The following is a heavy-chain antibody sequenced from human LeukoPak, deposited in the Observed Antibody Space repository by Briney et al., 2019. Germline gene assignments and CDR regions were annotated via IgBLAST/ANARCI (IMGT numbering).Heavy chain of an antibody. D-gene: IGHD4-17*01. CDR3: ARKSSLFVYGDHDYFDY. Sequence: SETLSLTCTVSGGSISSYYWSWIRQPPGKGLEWIGYIYTSGSTNYNPSLKSRVTISVDTSKNQFSLKLSSVTAADTAVYYCARKSSLFVYGDHDYFDYWDQGTLVTVSS. CDR1: GGSISSYY. J-gene: IGHJ4*02. CDR2: IYTSGST. V-gene: IGHV4-4*09.